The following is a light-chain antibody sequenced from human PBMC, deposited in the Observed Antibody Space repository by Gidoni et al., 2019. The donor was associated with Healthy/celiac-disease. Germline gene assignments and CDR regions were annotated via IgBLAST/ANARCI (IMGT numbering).Light chain of an antibody. Sequence: IVLTQSPATLSLSPGERATLSCRASQSVSSYLAWYQQKPGQAPRLLIYDASNRATGIPARFSGSGSGTDFTPTISSLEPEDFAVYYCQQRSYWPPRLTFGGGPKVEIK. CDR3: QQRSYWPPRLT. V-gene: IGKV3-11*01. J-gene: IGKJ4*01. CDR1: QSVSSY. CDR2: DAS.